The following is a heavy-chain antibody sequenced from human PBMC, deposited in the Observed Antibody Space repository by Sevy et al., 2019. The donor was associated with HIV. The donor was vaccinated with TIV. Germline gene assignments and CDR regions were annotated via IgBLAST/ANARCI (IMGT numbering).Heavy chain of an antibody. D-gene: IGHD6-13*01. CDR3: ARGIAAAGTPVNWFDP. J-gene: IGHJ5*02. Sequence: ASVKVSCKASGGTFSSYAISWVRQAPGQGLEWMGGIIPIFGTANYAQKFQGRVTITADESTSTAYMELSSLRSEDTAMYYCARGIAAAGTPVNWFDPWGQGTLVTVSS. CDR1: GGTFSSYA. CDR2: IIPIFGTA. V-gene: IGHV1-69*13.